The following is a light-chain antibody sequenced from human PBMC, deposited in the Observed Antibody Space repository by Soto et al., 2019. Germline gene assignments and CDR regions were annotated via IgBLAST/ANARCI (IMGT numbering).Light chain of an antibody. Sequence: CKPSQSVSNNYLAWYQQKPGQAPRXXIYGASSRATGIPDRFSGIGPGTELTLTLRSLDPEYAEVHNGQEYGRSPGRFAEGTKVDIK. CDR1: QSVSNNY. V-gene: IGKV3-20*01. J-gene: IGKJ1*01. CDR3: QEYGRSPGR. CDR2: GAS.